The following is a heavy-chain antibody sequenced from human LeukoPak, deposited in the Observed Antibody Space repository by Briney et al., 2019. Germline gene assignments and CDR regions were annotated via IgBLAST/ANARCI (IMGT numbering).Heavy chain of an antibody. J-gene: IGHJ4*02. CDR2: IHPGDSDT. CDR3: AGLPHKYFDF. V-gene: IGHV5-51*01. CDR1: GYSFTSYW. Sequence: GESLKISCKGSGYSFTSYWIGWVRQMPRTGLEWMGIIHPGDSDTRYSPSFQGQVTISVDKSISTAYLQWSSLKASDTAMYYCAGLPHKYFDFWGQGTLVTVSS. D-gene: IGHD1-14*01.